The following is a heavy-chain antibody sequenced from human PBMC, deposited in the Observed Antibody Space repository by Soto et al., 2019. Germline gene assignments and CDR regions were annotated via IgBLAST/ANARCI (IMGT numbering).Heavy chain of an antibody. V-gene: IGHV3-30-3*01. D-gene: IGHD3-9*01. J-gene: IGHJ4*02. CDR2: ISYDGSNK. CDR1: GFTFSSYA. Sequence: QVQLVESGGGVVQPGRSLRLSCAASGFTFSSYAMHWVRQAPGKGLEWVAVISYDGSNKYYADSVKGRFTISRDNSKNTLYLQMNSLRAEDTAVYYCAREEGSDTYYDILTGYSLFDYWGQGTLVTVSS. CDR3: AREEGSDTYYDILTGYSLFDY.